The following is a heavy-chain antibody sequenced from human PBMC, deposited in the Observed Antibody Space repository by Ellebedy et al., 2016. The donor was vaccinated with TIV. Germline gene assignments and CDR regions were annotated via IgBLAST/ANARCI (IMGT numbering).Heavy chain of an antibody. CDR1: GYTFTGYY. CDR3: ARGGSGYYYYFDY. Sequence: ASVKVSXKASGYTFTGYYMHWVRQAPGQGLEWMGWINPNSGGTNYAQKFQGRVTMTRDTSINTAYMELSRLRSDDTAVYYCARGGSGYYYYFDYWGQGTLVTVSS. V-gene: IGHV1-2*02. CDR2: INPNSGGT. J-gene: IGHJ4*02. D-gene: IGHD3-22*01.